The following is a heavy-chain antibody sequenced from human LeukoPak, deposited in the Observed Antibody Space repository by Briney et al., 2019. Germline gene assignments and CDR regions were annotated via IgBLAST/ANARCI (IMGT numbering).Heavy chain of an antibody. CDR1: GYTFTGYY. CDR3: AREDIVVVPAALYYYYGMDV. D-gene: IGHD2-2*01. J-gene: IGHJ6*02. CDR2: INPNSGGT. Sequence: ASVKVSCKASGYTFTGYYMHWVRQAPGQGLEWMGWINPNSGGTNYAQKFQGRVTMTRDTSISTAYMELSRLRSDDTAVYYCAREDIVVVPAALYYYYGMDVWGQGTTVTGSS. V-gene: IGHV1-2*02.